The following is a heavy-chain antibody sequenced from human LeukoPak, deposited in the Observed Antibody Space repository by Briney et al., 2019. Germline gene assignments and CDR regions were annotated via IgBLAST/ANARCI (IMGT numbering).Heavy chain of an antibody. CDR2: INPNSGGT. D-gene: IGHD3-16*01. Sequence: ASVKVSCKASGYTFTSYGISWVRQAPGQGLEWMGWINPNSGGTNYAQKFQGRVTMTRDTSISTAYMELSRLRSDDTAVYYCAGGSWVSLHFDYWGQGTLVTVSS. J-gene: IGHJ4*02. CDR3: AGGSWVSLHFDY. CDR1: GYTFTSYG. V-gene: IGHV1-2*02.